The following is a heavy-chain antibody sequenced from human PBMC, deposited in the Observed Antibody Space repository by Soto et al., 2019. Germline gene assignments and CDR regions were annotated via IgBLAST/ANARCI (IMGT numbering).Heavy chain of an antibody. CDR2: IDPGDSNT. J-gene: IGHJ6*02. CDR1: GYSFNTFW. V-gene: IGHV5-10-1*01. D-gene: IGHD2-15*01. Sequence: GESLKISCKTSGYSFNTFWISWVRQVPGKGLEWMGRIDPGDSNTNYSPSLQGHVTLSVDKSIGTAYLQWSSLKASDTGIYYCARQGGYYYYGMDVWGQGTAVTVSS. CDR3: ARQGGYYYYGMDV.